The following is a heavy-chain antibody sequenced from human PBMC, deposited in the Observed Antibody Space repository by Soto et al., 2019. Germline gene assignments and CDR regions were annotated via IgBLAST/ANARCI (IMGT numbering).Heavy chain of an antibody. D-gene: IGHD1-26*01. CDR3: AKSHVGMVIWPTWFFDL. Sequence: RFPKLSCVASGFSFEDYSMHWIRQFPGKGLEWVSGISSTSYPIRYADSVQGRFTISRDNAKNSLYLQMNSLRPDDSALYYCAKSHVGMVIWPTWFFDLWGRGTLVTVSS. CDR1: GFSFEDYS. CDR2: ISSTSYPI. J-gene: IGHJ2*01. V-gene: IGHV3-9*01.